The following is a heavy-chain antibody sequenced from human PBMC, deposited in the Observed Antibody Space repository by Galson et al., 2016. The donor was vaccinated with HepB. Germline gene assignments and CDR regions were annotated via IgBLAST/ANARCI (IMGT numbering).Heavy chain of an antibody. D-gene: IGHD5-12*01. V-gene: IGHV5-10-1*01. J-gene: IGHJ5*02. Sequence: QSGAEVKRPGESLRISCKGSGFSFPTHWIHWVRQMPGKGLEWMGRIDPSASSDSYSNYSPSLQGHVTISADKSINTVYLQWRSLKASDNGVYYCTRRVYSGYGNWFDPWGQGTLVTVSS. CDR3: TRRVYSGYGNWFDP. CDR2: IDPSASSDSYS. CDR1: GFSFPTHW.